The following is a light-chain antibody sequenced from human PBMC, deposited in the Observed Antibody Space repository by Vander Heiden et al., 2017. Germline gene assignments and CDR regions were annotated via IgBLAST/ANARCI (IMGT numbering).Light chain of an antibody. Sequence: QSALTQPRSVSGSPGQYVTISCTGTSSDVGAYNYVSWYQQHPDKAPKLMIFDVSERPAGVPDRFSGSRSGNTASLTISGLQAEDEADYYCFSDGGSYTLVLGGGTKVTVL. CDR2: DVS. CDR1: SSDVGAYNY. CDR3: FSDGGSYTLV. J-gene: IGLJ2*01. V-gene: IGLV2-11*01.